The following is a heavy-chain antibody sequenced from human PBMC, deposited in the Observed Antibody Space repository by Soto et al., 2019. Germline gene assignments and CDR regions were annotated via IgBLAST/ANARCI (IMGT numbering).Heavy chain of an antibody. CDR3: ARHTSSVSSSWYFDY. V-gene: IGHV4-59*08. CDR1: GGSISSYY. J-gene: IGHJ4*02. Sequence: SETLSLTCTVSGGSISSYYWSWIRQPPGKGLEWIGYIYYSGSTNYNPSLKSRVTISVDTSKNQFSLKLSSVTAADTAVYYCARHTSSVSSSWYFDYWGQGTLVTVSS. CDR2: IYYSGST. D-gene: IGHD6-13*01.